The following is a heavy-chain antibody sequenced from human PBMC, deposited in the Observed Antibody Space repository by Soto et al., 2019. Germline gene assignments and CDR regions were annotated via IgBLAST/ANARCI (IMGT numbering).Heavy chain of an antibody. V-gene: IGHV4-39*01. CDR3: ARRGYYDILTGYQKANWFDP. CDR1: GGSISSSSYY. D-gene: IGHD3-9*01. CDR2: IYYSGST. Sequence: QLQLQESGPGLVKPSETLSLTCTVSGGSISSSSYYWGWIRQPPGKGLEWIGSIYYSGSTYYNPSLKSLVTISVDTSKNQFSLKLSSVTATDTAVYYCARRGYYDILTGYQKANWFDPWGQGTLVTVSS. J-gene: IGHJ5*02.